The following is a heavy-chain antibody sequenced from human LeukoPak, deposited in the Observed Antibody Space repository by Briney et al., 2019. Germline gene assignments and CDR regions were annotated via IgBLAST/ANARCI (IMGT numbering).Heavy chain of an antibody. V-gene: IGHV4-39*01. Sequence: PSETLSLTCTVSGGSISSSGYYWGWIRQPPGKGLEWIGTIYYSGSTYYNPSLMSRVTISVDTSKNQFSLKLSSVTAADTAVYYCARLVRYSGYAENFDYWGQGTLVTVSS. D-gene: IGHD5-12*01. CDR1: GGSISSSGYY. CDR2: IYYSGST. J-gene: IGHJ4*02. CDR3: ARLVRYSGYAENFDY.